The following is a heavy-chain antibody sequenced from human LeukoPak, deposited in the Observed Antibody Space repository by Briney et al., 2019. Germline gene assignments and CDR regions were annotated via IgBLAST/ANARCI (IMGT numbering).Heavy chain of an antibody. CDR2: ISYDGSNK. CDR3: AKESYYYDSSDGTGEYFQH. J-gene: IGHJ1*01. CDR1: GFNLHNFA. V-gene: IGHV3-30*09. Sequence: PGGSLRLSCEASGFNLHNFAMHWVRQAPGKGLEWVAVISYDGSNKYYADSVKGRFAISRDNSKNTLYLQMNSLRAEDTAVYYCAKESYYYDSSDGTGEYFQHWGQGTLVTVSS. D-gene: IGHD3-22*01.